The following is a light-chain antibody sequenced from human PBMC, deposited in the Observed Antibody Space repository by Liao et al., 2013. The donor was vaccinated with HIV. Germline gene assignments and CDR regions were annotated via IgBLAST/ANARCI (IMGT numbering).Light chain of an antibody. Sequence: SFELTQAPSVAVSPGQTATITCSGEKLGDKYVCWYQQKPGQSPVLVIYQDSKRPSGIPERFSGSNSGNTATLTISGTQAMDEADYYCQAWDSSTHVVFGGGTKLTVL. CDR3: QAWDSSTHVV. CDR1: KLGDKY. V-gene: IGLV3-1*01. CDR2: QDS. J-gene: IGLJ2*01.